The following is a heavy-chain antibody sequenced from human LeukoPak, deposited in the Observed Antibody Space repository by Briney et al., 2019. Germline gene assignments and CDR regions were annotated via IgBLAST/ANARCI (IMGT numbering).Heavy chain of an antibody. CDR3: ARDASGYSYGYFWFDP. CDR2: ISYDGSNK. CDR1: GFTFSSYA. D-gene: IGHD5-18*01. V-gene: IGHV3-30*04. Sequence: GRSLRLSCAASGFTFSSYAMHWVRQAPGKGLEWVAVISYDGSNKYYADSVKGRFTISRDNFKNTLYLQMNSLRAEDTAVYYCARDASGYSYGYFWFDPWGQGTLVTVSS. J-gene: IGHJ5*02.